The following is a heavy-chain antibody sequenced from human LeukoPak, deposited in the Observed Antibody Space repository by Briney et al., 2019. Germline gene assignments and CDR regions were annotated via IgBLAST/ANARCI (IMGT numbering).Heavy chain of an antibody. J-gene: IGHJ3*01. Sequence: SETLSLTCTVSGGSISSYYWSWIRQPAGKGLEWIGRIYSTGSTDYNPSPKSRVSMSVDTSNNQFSLKLSSVTAADTAVYYCAREHYDFWSGLDAFDVWGQGTMVTVSS. V-gene: IGHV4-4*07. CDR2: IYSTGST. CDR1: GGSISSYY. CDR3: AREHYDFWSGLDAFDV. D-gene: IGHD3-3*01.